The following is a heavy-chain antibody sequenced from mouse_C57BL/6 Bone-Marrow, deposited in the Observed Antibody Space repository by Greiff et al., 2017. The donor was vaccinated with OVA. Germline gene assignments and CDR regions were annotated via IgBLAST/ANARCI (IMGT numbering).Heavy chain of an antibody. D-gene: IGHD1-1*01. CDR3: ARHYYGSSYY. CDR1: GFTFSSYG. J-gene: IGHJ2*01. Sequence: EVKLVESGGDLVKPGGSLTLSCAASGFTFSSYGMSWVRQTPDKRLEWVATISSGGSYTSYPASVKGRFTISRDNAKNTLYMQMSSLKSEDTAMYYCARHYYGSSYYGGQGTTLTVSS. CDR2: ISSGGSYT. V-gene: IGHV5-6*01.